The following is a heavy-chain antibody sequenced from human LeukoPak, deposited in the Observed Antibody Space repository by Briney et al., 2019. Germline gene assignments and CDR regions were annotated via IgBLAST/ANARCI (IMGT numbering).Heavy chain of an antibody. CDR3: AREIAVDYFDY. Sequence: PSETLPLTCAVYGGSFSGYYWSWIRQPPGKGLEWIGEINHSGSTNYNPSLKSRVTISVDTSKNQFSLKLSSVTAADTAVYYCAREIAVDYFDYWGQGTLVTVSS. CDR1: GGSFSGYY. V-gene: IGHV4-34*01. J-gene: IGHJ4*02. D-gene: IGHD6-19*01. CDR2: INHSGST.